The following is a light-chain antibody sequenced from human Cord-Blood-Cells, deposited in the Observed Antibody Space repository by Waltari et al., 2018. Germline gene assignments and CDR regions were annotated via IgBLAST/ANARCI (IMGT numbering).Light chain of an antibody. CDR3: MQSIQLRT. Sequence: DIVMTQTPLSLSVTPGQPASISCTSSQSLLHSDGKTSLYWYLPKPGQSPQLLIYEVSNRCCGVPDRFSGSGSGTDFTLKISRVEAVDVGVYYCMQSIQLRTFGQGSKVEIK. J-gene: IGKJ1*01. V-gene: IGKV2D-29*02. CDR2: EVS. CDR1: QSLLHSDGKTS.